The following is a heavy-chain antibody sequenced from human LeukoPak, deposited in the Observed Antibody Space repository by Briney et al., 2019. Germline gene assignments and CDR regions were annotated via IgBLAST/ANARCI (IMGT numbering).Heavy chain of an antibody. CDR3: ARGPPYYDNWSGYCDY. J-gene: IGHJ4*02. V-gene: IGHV3-30-3*01. Sequence: PGGSLRLSCAASGFTFSSYTMHWVRQAPGKGLEWVAVISYDGSTEYYADSVKGRFTISRDNSENTLYVQMTSLRAEDMAVYYCARGPPYYDNWSGYCDYWGQGTLVTVSS. CDR2: ISYDGSTE. D-gene: IGHD3-3*01. CDR1: GFTFSSYT.